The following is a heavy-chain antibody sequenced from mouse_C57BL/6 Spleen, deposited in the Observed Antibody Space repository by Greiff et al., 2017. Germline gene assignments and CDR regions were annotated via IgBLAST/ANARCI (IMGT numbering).Heavy chain of an antibody. CDR2: IDPNSGGT. J-gene: IGHJ2*01. CDR3: ARSITTVGYFGY. Sequence: QVQLKQPGAELVKPGASVKLSCKASGYTFTSYWMHWVKQRPGRGLEWIGRIDPNSGGTKYNEQFKSKATLTVDTPSSAAYMQLSSLTSEDSAVYYCARSITTVGYFGYWGQGTTLTVAS. CDR1: GYTFTSYW. V-gene: IGHV1-72*01. D-gene: IGHD1-1*01.